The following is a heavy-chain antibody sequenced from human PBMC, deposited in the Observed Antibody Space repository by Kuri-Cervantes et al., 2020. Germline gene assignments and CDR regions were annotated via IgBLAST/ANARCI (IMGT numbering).Heavy chain of an antibody. Sequence: GGSLRLSCAASGFTFSSYSMNWVRQAPGKGLEWVANIKEDESAKYYVDSVRGRFTISRDNAKNSLYLQMNSVRAEDTAIYYCTRLAILNSAWAYDYWGQGALVTVSS. CDR3: TRLAILNSAWAYDY. CDR1: GFTFSSYS. J-gene: IGHJ4*02. V-gene: IGHV3-7*01. D-gene: IGHD5-18*01. CDR2: IKEDESAK.